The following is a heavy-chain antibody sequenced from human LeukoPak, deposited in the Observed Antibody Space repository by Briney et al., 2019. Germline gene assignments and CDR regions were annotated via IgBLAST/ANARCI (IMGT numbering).Heavy chain of an antibody. CDR3: ASRKDTPHLPDY. CDR1: GFTFSSYA. Sequence: PGGSLRLSCAASGFTFSSYAMHWVRQAPGKGLDWVAVISYDGSNKYYADSVKGRFTISRDNSKNTLYLQMNSLRAEDTAVYYCASRKDTPHLPDYWGQGTLVTVSS. J-gene: IGHJ4*02. CDR2: ISYDGSNK. D-gene: IGHD5-18*01. V-gene: IGHV3-30-3*01.